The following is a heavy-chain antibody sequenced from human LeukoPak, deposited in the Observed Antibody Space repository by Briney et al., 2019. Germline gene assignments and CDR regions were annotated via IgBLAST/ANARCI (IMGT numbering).Heavy chain of an antibody. D-gene: IGHD3-10*01. CDR2: INHSGST. CDR3: ARWPASGELLSFSDAFDI. J-gene: IGHJ3*02. V-gene: IGHV4-34*01. CDR1: GGSFSGYY. Sequence: PSETLSLTCAVYGGSFSGYYWSWIRQPPGKGLEWIGEINHSGSTNYNPSLKSRVTISVDTSKNQFSLKLSSVTAADTAVYYCARWPASGELLSFSDAFDIWGPGTMVSVSS.